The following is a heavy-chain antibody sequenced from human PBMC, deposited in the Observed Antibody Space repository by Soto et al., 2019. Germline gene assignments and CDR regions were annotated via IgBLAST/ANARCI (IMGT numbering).Heavy chain of an antibody. CDR3: ARSTQKGITIFVAQADGMDV. D-gene: IGHD3-9*01. J-gene: IGHJ6*02. CDR2: IWYDGSNK. CDR1: GFTFSSYG. V-gene: IGHV3-33*01. Sequence: GGSLRLSCAASGFTFSSYGMHWVRQAPGKGLEWVAVIWYDGSNKYYADSVKGRFTISRDNSKNTLYLQMNSLRAEDTAVYYCARSTQKGITIFVAQADGMDVWGQGTTVTVSS.